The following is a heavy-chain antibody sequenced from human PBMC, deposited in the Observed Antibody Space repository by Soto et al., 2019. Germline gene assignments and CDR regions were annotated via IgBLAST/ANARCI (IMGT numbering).Heavy chain of an antibody. J-gene: IGHJ4*02. CDR2: INPTTGDT. V-gene: IGHV1-2*02. CDR1: GYTFTGNY. CDR3: ARGYCSSIGCSHYFDY. D-gene: IGHD2-2*01. Sequence: ASVKVSCKASGYTFTGNYMHWVRQAPGQGLEWMALINPTTGDTKYAQKFQGRVTMTWDTAISTAYMELSRLRSDDTAIYFCARGYCSSIGCSHYFDYWGQGTLVPVSS.